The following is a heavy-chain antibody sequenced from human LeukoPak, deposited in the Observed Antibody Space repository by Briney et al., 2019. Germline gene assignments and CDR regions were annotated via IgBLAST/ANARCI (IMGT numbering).Heavy chain of an antibody. V-gene: IGHV1-2*02. CDR3: ARDIILDS. CDR2: INPKTGVT. D-gene: IGHD1-14*01. CDR1: GYTFGDYY. Sequence: GASVKVSCKAPGYTFGDYYLTWVRQAPGQGFEWLGWINPKTGVTKYAQKFLGRVTMTSDTSTSTAYMELSRLTSDDTAHYFCARDIILDSWGQGTLVTVSS. J-gene: IGHJ5*01.